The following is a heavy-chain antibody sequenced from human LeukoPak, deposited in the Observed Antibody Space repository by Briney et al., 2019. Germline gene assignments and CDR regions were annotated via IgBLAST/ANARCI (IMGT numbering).Heavy chain of an antibody. Sequence: PGGSLRLSCAASGFTFSAAWMSWVRQAPGKGLEWVGHIKSKTDGGTTDYAAPVKDRFTISRDDSKTTLYLQMNSLKIEDTAVYSCATEYYGSDNYWGQGTLVTVSS. V-gene: IGHV3-15*01. CDR2: IKSKTDGGTT. CDR1: GFTFSAAW. CDR3: ATEYYGSDNY. J-gene: IGHJ4*02. D-gene: IGHD1-26*01.